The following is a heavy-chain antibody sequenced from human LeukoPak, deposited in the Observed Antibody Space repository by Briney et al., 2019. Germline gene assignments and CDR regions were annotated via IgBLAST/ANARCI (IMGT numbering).Heavy chain of an antibody. D-gene: IGHD3-22*01. V-gene: IGHV4-38-2*02. Sequence: SETLSLTCTVSGYSISSGYYWGWIRQPPGKGLEWIGSIYHSGSTYYNPSLKSRVTISVDTSKNQFSLKLSSVTAADTAVYYCAREYYYDSSGYPDAFDIWGQGTMVIVSS. J-gene: IGHJ3*02. CDR2: IYHSGST. CDR1: GYSISSGYY. CDR3: AREYYYDSSGYPDAFDI.